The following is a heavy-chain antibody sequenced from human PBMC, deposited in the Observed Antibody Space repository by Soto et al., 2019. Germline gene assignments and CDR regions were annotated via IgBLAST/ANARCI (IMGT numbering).Heavy chain of an antibody. D-gene: IGHD3-9*01. J-gene: IGHJ4*02. CDR2: IYYSGST. V-gene: IGHV4-34*01. Sequence: TLSLTCAVYGGSFSGYYWSCIRQPPGKGLEWIGEIYYSGSTYYNPSLKSRVTISVDTSKNQFSLKLGSVTAADTAVYYCASPPIRYFDWLPFPTFDYWGQGTLVTVSS. CDR1: GGSFSGYY. CDR3: ASPPIRYFDWLPFPTFDY.